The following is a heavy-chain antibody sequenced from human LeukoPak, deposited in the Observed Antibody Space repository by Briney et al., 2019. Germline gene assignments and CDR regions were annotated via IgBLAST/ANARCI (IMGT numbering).Heavy chain of an antibody. J-gene: IGHJ4*02. D-gene: IGHD7-27*01. Sequence: PSETLSLTCAVSGYSISSGYYWGWIRQPPGKGLEWIGSIYHSGSTYYNPSLKSRVTISVDTSKNQFSLKLSSVTAADTAVYYCARGVGINYFDYWGQGTLVTVSS. CDR1: GYSISSGYY. CDR2: IYHSGST. CDR3: ARGVGINYFDY. V-gene: IGHV4-38-2*01.